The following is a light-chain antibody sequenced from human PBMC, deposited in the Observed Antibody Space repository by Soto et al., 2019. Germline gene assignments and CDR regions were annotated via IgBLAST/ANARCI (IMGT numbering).Light chain of an antibody. Sequence: QSALSQPASVSGSPGHSITISCTGTSSDVGGYDYVSWYQIHPGKAPKLMVFEVSNRPSGVSYRFSGSKSGNTASLTISGLQAEEEADYFCSSYSIRTAYLFGTGTKVTVL. CDR3: SSYSIRTAYL. CDR2: EVS. CDR1: SSDVGGYDY. J-gene: IGLJ1*01. V-gene: IGLV2-14*01.